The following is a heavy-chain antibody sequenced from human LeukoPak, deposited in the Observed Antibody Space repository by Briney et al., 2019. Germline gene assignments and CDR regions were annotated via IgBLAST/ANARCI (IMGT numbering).Heavy chain of an antibody. J-gene: IGHJ5*02. CDR3: ARDSCSGGSCYSWFDP. CDR2: INHSGST. V-gene: IGHV4-34*01. D-gene: IGHD2-15*01. Sequence: PSETLSLTCAVYGGSFSGYYWSWIRQPPGKGLEWIGEINHSGSTNYNPSLKSRVTISVDTSKNQFSLKLSSVTAADTAVYYCARDSCSGGSCYSWFDPWGQGTLVTVSS. CDR1: GGSFSGYY.